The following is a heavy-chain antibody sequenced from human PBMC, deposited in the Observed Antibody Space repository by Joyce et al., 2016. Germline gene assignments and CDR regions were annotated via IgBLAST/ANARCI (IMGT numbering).Heavy chain of an antibody. D-gene: IGHD3-9*01. V-gene: IGHV4-61*01. CDR2: IYYSGST. Sequence: VQLQESGPGLVKTSETLSLTCAVSGVSVNSASYFWTWIRQPPGKRLEWIGYIYYSGSTKYNPALKSRVTLSVDTLRNQVSLNLRSVTAADTAVYYCARAFLTGPYYFDYWGQGTLVPVSS. J-gene: IGHJ4*02. CDR1: GVSVNSASYF. CDR3: ARAFLTGPYYFDY.